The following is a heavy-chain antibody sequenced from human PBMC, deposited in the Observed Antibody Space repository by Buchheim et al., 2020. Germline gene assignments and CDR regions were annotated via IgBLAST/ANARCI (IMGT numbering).Heavy chain of an antibody. CDR1: GFTFSSYA. J-gene: IGHJ6*02. Sequence: QVQLVESGGGVVQPGRSLRLSCAASGFTFSSYAMHWVRQAPGKGLEWVAVISYDGSNKYYADSVKGRFTISRDNSKNTLYLQMNSLRADDAAVYYCARDYCSSTSCYYYYYYGMDVWGQGTT. CDR2: ISYDGSNK. V-gene: IGHV3-30-3*01. CDR3: ARDYCSSTSCYYYYYYGMDV. D-gene: IGHD2-2*01.